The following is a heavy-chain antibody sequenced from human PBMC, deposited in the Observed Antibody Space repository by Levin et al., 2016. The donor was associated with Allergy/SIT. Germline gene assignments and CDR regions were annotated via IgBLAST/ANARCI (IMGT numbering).Heavy chain of an antibody. CDR2: IYHSGST. CDR1: GGSISSSNW. D-gene: IGHD1-14*01. V-gene: IGHV4-4*02. Sequence: SETLSLTCAVSGGSISSSNWWSWVRQPPGKGLEWIGEIYHSGSTNYNPSLKSRVTISVDKSKNQFSLKLSSVTAADTAVYYCASLTATEGYFDYWGQGTLVTVSS. CDR3: ASLTATEGYFDY. J-gene: IGHJ4*02.